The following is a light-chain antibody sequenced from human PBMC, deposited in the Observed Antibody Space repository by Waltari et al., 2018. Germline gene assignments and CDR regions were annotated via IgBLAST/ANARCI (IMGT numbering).Light chain of an antibody. Sequence: EIVLTQSPGTLSLSPGERATLSCRARQSVTRYLAWYQQKPGLAPRLLIYDTSNRATCIPARFIGSGSGTDFSLTITSLESEDFAVYYCQQRADWPLTFGGGTKVEIK. CDR2: DTS. CDR3: QQRADWPLT. V-gene: IGKV3-11*01. CDR1: QSVTRY. J-gene: IGKJ4*01.